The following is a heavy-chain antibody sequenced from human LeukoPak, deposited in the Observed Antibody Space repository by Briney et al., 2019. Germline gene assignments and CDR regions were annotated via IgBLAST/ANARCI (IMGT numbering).Heavy chain of an antibody. V-gene: IGHV3-53*01. Sequence: GGSLRLSCAASGFTFSSYSMSWVRQAPGKGLEWVSFIYSGGNTHNSDSVKGRFTISRDNSKNTLYLQMNSLRAEDTAVYYCARRAGDYSHPYDYWGQGTLVTVSS. CDR1: GFTFSSYS. CDR2: IYSGGNT. CDR3: ARRAGDYSHPYDY. D-gene: IGHD3-22*01. J-gene: IGHJ4*02.